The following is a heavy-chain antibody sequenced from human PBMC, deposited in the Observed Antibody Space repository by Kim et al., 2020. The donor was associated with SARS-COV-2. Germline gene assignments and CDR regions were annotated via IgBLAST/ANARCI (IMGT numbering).Heavy chain of an antibody. V-gene: IGHV3-30*18. Sequence: GGSLRLSCAASGFTFSSYGMHWVRQAPGKGLEWVAVISYDGSNKYYADSVKGRFTISRDNSKNTLYLQMNSLRAEDTAVYYCAKGGSSCPFDYWGQGTLV. J-gene: IGHJ4*02. CDR2: ISYDGSNK. CDR3: AKGGSSCPFDY. CDR1: GFTFSSYG. D-gene: IGHD6-13*01.